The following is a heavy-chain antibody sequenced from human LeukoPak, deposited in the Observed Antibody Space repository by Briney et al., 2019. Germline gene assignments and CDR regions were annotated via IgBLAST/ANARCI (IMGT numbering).Heavy chain of an antibody. V-gene: IGHV3-30*18. CDR3: AKDRSGSYSQGLDY. CDR1: GFTFRSYG. D-gene: IGHD1-26*01. Sequence: GGSLRLSCAASGFTFRSYGMHWVRQAPGKGLEWVALIPYDGSNKYYADSVKGRFTISRDNSKNTLYLQMNSLRAEDTAVYYCAKDRSGSYSQGLDYWGQGTLVTVSS. J-gene: IGHJ4*02. CDR2: IPYDGSNK.